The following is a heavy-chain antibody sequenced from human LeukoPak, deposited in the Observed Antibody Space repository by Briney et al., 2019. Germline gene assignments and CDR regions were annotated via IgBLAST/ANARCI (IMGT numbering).Heavy chain of an antibody. D-gene: IGHD4-23*01. J-gene: IGHJ4*02. V-gene: IGHV3-64*01. CDR1: GFTFRSYG. Sequence: GGSLRLSCAASGFTFRSYGMVWVRQAPGKGLEYVSGITSNGGTTYYGNSVKGRFTISRDNSKDTLHLQMDSLRTEDMAVYYCARAMRWASDYWGQGTLVTVAS. CDR3: ARAMRWASDY. CDR2: ITSNGGTT.